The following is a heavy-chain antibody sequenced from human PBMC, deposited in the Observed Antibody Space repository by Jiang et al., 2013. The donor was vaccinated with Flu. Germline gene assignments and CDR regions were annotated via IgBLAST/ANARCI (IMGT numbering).Heavy chain of an antibody. Sequence: QLLESGGGLIQPGGSLTLSCAASGFAVSDNYMSWVRQAPGKGLEWVSSVYSGGDTYYADSVKGRFTISRYDSKNTLYLDMNSLRAEDTAVYYCATTTYYYETTARPNYYYGMDVWGQGTTVTVSS. J-gene: IGHJ6*02. D-gene: IGHD3-22*01. CDR3: ATTTYYYETTARPNYYYGMDV. V-gene: IGHV3-53*01. CDR1: GFAVSDNY. CDR2: VYSGGDT.